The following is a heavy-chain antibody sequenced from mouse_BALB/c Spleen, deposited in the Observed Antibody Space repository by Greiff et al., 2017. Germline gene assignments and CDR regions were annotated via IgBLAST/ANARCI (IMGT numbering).Heavy chain of an antibody. Sequence: VQLQQSGPELVKPGASVKMSCKASGYTFTSYVMHWVKQKPGQGLEWIGYINPYNDGTKYNEKFKGKATLTSDKSSSTAYMELSSLTSEDSAVYLRAKISTQNYLDYWGQGTPLPVSS. CDR1: GYTFTSYV. CDR3: AKISTQNYLDY. D-gene: IGHD2-1*01. J-gene: IGHJ2*01. CDR2: INPYNDGT. V-gene: IGHV1-14*01.